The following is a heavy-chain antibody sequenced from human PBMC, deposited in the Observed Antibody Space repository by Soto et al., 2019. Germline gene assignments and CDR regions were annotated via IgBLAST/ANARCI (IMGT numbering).Heavy chain of an antibody. CDR3: ARGGQNSTYDSRAMVDY. CDR2: ISAYNGNT. D-gene: IGHD3-22*01. Sequence: QVQLVQSGPEVKKPGASVKVSCKASGYTFTSYGISWVRQAPGQGLEWMGWISAYNGNTNYAQTLQGRVTMTTDTSTSTSYMELRSLRSDDTAVYYCARGGQNSTYDSRAMVDYWGQGTLVTVSS. CDR1: GYTFTSYG. J-gene: IGHJ4*02. V-gene: IGHV1-18*01.